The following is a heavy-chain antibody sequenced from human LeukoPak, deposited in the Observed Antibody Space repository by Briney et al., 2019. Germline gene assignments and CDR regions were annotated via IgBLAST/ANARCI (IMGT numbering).Heavy chain of an antibody. CDR3: ARGVGLELHY. J-gene: IGHJ4*02. V-gene: IGHV4-61*02. CDR1: GGSISSGSYY. D-gene: IGHD1-7*01. CDR2: IYTSGST. Sequence: SETLSLTCTVSGGSISSGSYYWSWIRQPAGKGPEWIGRIYTSGSTNYSPSLKSRVTISVDTSKNQFSLKLSSVTAADTAVYYCARGVGLELHYWGQGTLVTVSS.